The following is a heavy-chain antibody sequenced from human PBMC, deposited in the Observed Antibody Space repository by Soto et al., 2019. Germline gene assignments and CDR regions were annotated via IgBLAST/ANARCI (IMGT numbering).Heavy chain of an antibody. CDR1: GGTFSSYA. CDR2: IIPILGTA. J-gene: IGHJ3*02. D-gene: IGHD1-26*01. CDR3: ATTRSGSYYDDAFDI. Sequence: QVQLVQSGAEVKKPGSSVKVSCKASGGTFSSYAISWVRQAPGQGLEWMGGIIPILGTANYAQKFQGRVTITADESTSTAYMGLSSLRSEDTAVYYCATTRSGSYYDDAFDIWGQGTMVTVSS. V-gene: IGHV1-69*01.